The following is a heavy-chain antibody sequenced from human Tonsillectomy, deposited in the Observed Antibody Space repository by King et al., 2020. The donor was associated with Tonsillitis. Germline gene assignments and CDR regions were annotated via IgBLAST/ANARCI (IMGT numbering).Heavy chain of an antibody. J-gene: IGHJ4*02. CDR2: IRSSSTAI. CDR1: GFTFSYYS. Sequence: QLVESGVGLVKPGGSLRLSCAASGFTFSYYSMNWVRQAPGKGLDGVSSIRSSSTAIYYADSVKGRFTISVDNAKNSLYLQMNSLRAEDTSVYYCARGDYYDTSGFADYWGQGTLVTVSS. D-gene: IGHD3-22*01. CDR3: ARGDYYDTSGFADY. V-gene: IGHV3-21*01.